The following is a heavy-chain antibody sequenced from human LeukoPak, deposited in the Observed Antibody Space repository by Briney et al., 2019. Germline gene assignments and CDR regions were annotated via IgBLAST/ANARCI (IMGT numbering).Heavy chain of an antibody. J-gene: IGHJ6*02. Sequence: GGSLRLSCAASGFTFSTYGMHWVRQAPGKGLDWVAVISSDGDTKFYADSVKGRFTISRDNSKNTLYLQMNSLRAEDTAVYYCAKSRLQGYYYYGMDVWGQGTTVTVSS. V-gene: IGHV3-30*18. D-gene: IGHD2-15*01. CDR2: ISSDGDTK. CDR1: GFTFSTYG. CDR3: AKSRLQGYYYYGMDV.